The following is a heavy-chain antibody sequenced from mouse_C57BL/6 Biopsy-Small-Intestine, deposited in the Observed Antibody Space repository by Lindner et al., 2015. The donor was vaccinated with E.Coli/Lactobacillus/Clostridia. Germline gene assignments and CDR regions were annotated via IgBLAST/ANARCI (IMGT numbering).Heavy chain of an antibody. CDR1: GISITTGNYR. J-gene: IGHJ4*01. V-gene: IGHV3-5*01. Sequence: VQLQESGPGLVKPSQTVFLTCTVTGISITTGNYRWSWIRQFPGNKLEWIGYIYYSGTITYNPSLTSRTAITRDTPKNQFFLEMNSLTAEDTATYYCARDYGNYYAMDYWGQGTSVTVSS. CDR3: ARDYGNYYAMDY. D-gene: IGHD2-1*01. CDR2: IYYSGTI.